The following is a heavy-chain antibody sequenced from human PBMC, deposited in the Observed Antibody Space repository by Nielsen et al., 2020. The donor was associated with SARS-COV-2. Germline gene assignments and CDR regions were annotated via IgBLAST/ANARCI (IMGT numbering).Heavy chain of an antibody. J-gene: IGHJ4*02. D-gene: IGHD6-19*01. CDR2: ISYDGSNK. Sequence: GGSLRLSCAASGFTFSSYAMHWVRQAPGKGLEWVAVISYDGSNKYYADSVKGRFTISRDNSKNTLYLQMNSLRAEDTAVYYCARGIAVADYWGQGTLVTVSS. CDR3: ARGIAVADY. V-gene: IGHV3-30*04. CDR1: GFTFSSYA.